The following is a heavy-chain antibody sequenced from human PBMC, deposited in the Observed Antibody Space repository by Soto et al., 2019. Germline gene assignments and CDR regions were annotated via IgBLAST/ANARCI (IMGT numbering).Heavy chain of an antibody. CDR3: ARVGRDCSSTSCYEYFQH. CDR2: IYHSGST. D-gene: IGHD2-2*01. V-gene: IGHV4-38-2*02. Sequence: SETLSLTCTVSGYSISSGYYWGWIRQPPGKGLEWIGSIYHSGSTYYNPSLKSRVTISVDTSKNQFSLKLSSVTAADTAVYYCARVGRDCSSTSCYEYFQHWGQGTLVIVSS. J-gene: IGHJ1*01. CDR1: GYSISSGYY.